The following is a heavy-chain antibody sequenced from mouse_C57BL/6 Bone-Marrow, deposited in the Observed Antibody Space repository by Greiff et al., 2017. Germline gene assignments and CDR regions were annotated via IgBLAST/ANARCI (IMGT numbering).Heavy chain of an antibody. D-gene: IGHD1-1*01. V-gene: IGHV2-9-1*01. CDR3: ARTYFYGSSGFAY. CDR2: IWTGGGT. J-gene: IGHJ3*01. Sequence: VQRVESGPGLVAPSQSLSITCTVSGFSLTSYAISWVRQTPGKGLEWLGVIWTGGGTNYNSALRSRLSISKDNSKSQVFLKMNSLQPDDTARYYCARTYFYGSSGFAYWGQGTLVTVSA. CDR1: GFSLTSYA.